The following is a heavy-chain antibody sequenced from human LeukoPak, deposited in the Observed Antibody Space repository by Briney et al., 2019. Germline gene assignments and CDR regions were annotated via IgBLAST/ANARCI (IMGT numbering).Heavy chain of an antibody. CDR3: ARHSKYYYDGSGSYVGYFQH. CDR2: IYYSGST. V-gene: IGHV4-30-4*01. Sequence: SQTLSLTCTVSGGSISSGDYYWSWIRQPPGKGLEWIGYIYYSGSTYYNPSLKSRVTISVDTSKNQFSLKLSSVTAADTAVYYCARHSKYYYDGSGSYVGYFQHWGQGTLVTVSS. D-gene: IGHD3-22*01. J-gene: IGHJ1*01. CDR1: GGSISSGDYY.